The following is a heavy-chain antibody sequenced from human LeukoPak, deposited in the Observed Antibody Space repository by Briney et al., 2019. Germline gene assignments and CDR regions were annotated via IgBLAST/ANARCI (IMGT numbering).Heavy chain of an antibody. D-gene: IGHD6-6*01. J-gene: IGHJ4*02. CDR3: ARGGRSSELV. CDR2: IYSTGDT. V-gene: IGHV3-53*01. CDR1: GFIVSSVY. Sequence: PGGSLILSCAASGFIVSSVYMSWVRQSPGKGLECVSIIYSTGDTYYADSVKGRFTISRDVSKNTVYLQMNSLRAEDTAVYYCARGGRSSELVWGQGTRVTVSS.